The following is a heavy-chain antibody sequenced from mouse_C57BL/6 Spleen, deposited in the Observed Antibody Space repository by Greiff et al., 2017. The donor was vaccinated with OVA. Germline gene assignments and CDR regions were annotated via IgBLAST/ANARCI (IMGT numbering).Heavy chain of an antibody. J-gene: IGHJ4*01. Sequence: DVKLVESGGDLVKPGGSLKLSCAASGFTFSSYGMSWVRQTPDKRLEWVATISSGGSYTYYPDSVKGRFTISRDNAKNTLYLQMSSLKSEDTAMYYCASLFGTAYYYAMDYWGQGTSVTVSS. D-gene: IGHD4-1*01. CDR2: ISSGGSYT. V-gene: IGHV5-6*02. CDR3: ASLFGTAYYYAMDY. CDR1: GFTFSSYG.